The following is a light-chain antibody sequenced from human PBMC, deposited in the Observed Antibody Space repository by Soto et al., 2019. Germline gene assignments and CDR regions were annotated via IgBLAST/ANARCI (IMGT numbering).Light chain of an antibody. CDR3: SSSTSTLYV. V-gene: IGLV2-14*03. Sequence: QSALTQPASVSGSPGQSITISCTGTSSDIGGYNYVSWYQQLPGKVPKLIIYDVSNRPSGVSDRFSGSKSGNAASLTISGRKAEDEADYYCSSSTSTLYVFGTGTKVTVL. CDR2: DVS. J-gene: IGLJ1*01. CDR1: SSDIGGYNY.